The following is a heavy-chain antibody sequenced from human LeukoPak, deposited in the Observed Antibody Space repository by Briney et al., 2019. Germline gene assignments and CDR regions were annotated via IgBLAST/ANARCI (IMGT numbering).Heavy chain of an antibody. CDR3: AKDRAYLGSY. CDR2: ISSDGGTQ. J-gene: IGHJ4*02. D-gene: IGHD1-26*01. Sequence: GGSLRLSCAASGFSFSTYGMHWVRQAPGEGLEWVAVISSDGGTQYYADSVKGRFTISRGNSQNTLFLQMNSLRAEDTAVYYCAKDRAYLGSYWGQGTLVTVSS. CDR1: GFSFSTYG. V-gene: IGHV3-30*18.